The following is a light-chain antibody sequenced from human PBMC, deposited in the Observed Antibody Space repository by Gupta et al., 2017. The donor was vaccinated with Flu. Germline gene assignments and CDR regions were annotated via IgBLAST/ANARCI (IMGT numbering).Light chain of an antibody. CDR2: GAS. CDR3: QKDDGAPWT. J-gene: IGKJ1*01. Sequence: PSSLSASVGDRVTITWRASQGIGTFLAWYQQKPGKGPRLLIYGASSVQSGVPPRFSGSGSGKEFTLTITSLQPEDVASYYCQKDDGAPWTFGQGTQVEIK. V-gene: IGKV1-27*01. CDR1: QGIGTF.